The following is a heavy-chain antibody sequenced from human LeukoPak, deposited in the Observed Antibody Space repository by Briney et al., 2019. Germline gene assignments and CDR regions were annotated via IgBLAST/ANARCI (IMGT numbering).Heavy chain of an antibody. CDR2: INHSGST. D-gene: IGHD2-2*01. Sequence: SETLSLTCAVYGGSFSGYYWSWIRQPPGKGLEWIGEINHSGSTNYNPSLKSRVTISVDTSKNQFSLKLSSVTAADTAVYYCARELGGNIVVVPAATGSFDYWGQGTLVTVSS. CDR3: ARELGGNIVVVPAATGSFDY. V-gene: IGHV4-34*01. CDR1: GGSFSGYY. J-gene: IGHJ4*02.